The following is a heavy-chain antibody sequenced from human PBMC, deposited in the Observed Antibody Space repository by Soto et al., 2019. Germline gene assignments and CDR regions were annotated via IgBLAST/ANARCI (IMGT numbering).Heavy chain of an antibody. CDR2: IIPIFGTA. V-gene: IGHV1-69*13. Sequence: SVKFSCKASGGTFSSYAISWVRQAPGQGLEWMGGIIPIFGTANYAQKFQGRVTITADESTSTAYMELSSLRSEDTAVYYCATPYDFWSGYYTGAFDIWGQGTMVTVSS. CDR1: GGTFSSYA. J-gene: IGHJ3*02. CDR3: ATPYDFWSGYYTGAFDI. D-gene: IGHD3-3*01.